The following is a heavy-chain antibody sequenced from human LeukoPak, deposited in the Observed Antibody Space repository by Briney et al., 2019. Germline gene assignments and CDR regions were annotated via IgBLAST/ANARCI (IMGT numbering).Heavy chain of an antibody. CDR3: AKEPYGDSGLVLGS. V-gene: IGHV3-23*01. CDR2: ISRSGGST. D-gene: IGHD4-17*01. J-gene: IGHJ4*02. CDR1: GFTFKNYA. Sequence: PGGSLSSSGPPSGFTFKNYAMNGSRKAPGGGRKGVSGISRSGGSTYYADSVKGWFTISRDNSKNTLFLQMNSLRADDTAVYYCAKEPYGDSGLVLGSWGQGTLVTVSS.